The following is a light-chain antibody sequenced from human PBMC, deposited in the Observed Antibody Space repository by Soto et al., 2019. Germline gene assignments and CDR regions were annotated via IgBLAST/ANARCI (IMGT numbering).Light chain of an antibody. V-gene: IGKV3-20*01. CDR1: QSVSSSY. CDR2: GAS. J-gene: IGKJ4*01. CDR3: QQYGSSLPLT. Sequence: EIVLTQSPGTLSLSPGERATLSCRASQSVSSSYLAWYQQKPGQAPRLLIYGASSRATGIPDRFSGSGSGTDFTLTISRLEPEDFVVYYCQQYGSSLPLTFGGGTKVEIK.